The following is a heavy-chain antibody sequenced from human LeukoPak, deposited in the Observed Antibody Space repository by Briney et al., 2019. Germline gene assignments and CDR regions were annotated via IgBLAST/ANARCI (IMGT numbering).Heavy chain of an antibody. CDR1: AFTFSTYG. CDR2: ISSSGSTI. V-gene: IGHV3-48*02. J-gene: IGHJ4*02. D-gene: IGHD3-10*01. Sequence: GRSLRLSCAAVAFTFSTYGMHCVRQAPGKGLEWVSDISSSGSTIYFADSVKGRFTISRDNAKNSLYLQMNSLRDEDTAVYYCARLEYYYVSGNYYKLFDYWGQGTLVTVCS. CDR3: ARLEYYYVSGNYYKLFDY.